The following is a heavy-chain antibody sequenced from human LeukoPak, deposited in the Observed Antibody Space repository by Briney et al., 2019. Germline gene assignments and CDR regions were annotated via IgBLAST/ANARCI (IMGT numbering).Heavy chain of an antibody. CDR3: ARGPWGGEMATIIDY. V-gene: IGHV4-39*01. CDR2: IYYSGST. J-gene: IGHJ4*02. Sequence: SETLSLTCTVSGGSISSSSYYWGWIRQPPGKGLGWIGSIYYSGSTYYNPSLKSRVTISVDTSKNQFSLKLSSVTAADTAVYYCARGPWGGEMATIIDYWGQRTLVTVSS. CDR1: GGSISSSSYY. D-gene: IGHD5-24*01.